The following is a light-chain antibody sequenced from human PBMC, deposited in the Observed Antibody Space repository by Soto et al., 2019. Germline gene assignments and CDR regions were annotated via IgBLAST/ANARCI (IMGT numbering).Light chain of an antibody. V-gene: IGLV4-60*03. CDR2: LEGSGSY. Sequence: QSVLTQSSSASASLGSSVKLTCTLSSGHSSYIIAWHQQQPGKAPRYLMKLEGSGSYNKGSGVPDRFSGFSSGADRYLTISNLQSEDEADYYCETWDGNTWVFGGGTQLTVL. CDR3: ETWDGNTWV. CDR1: SGHSSYI. J-gene: IGLJ3*02.